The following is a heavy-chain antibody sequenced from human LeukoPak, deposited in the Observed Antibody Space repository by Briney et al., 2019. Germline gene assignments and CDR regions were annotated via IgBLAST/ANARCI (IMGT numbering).Heavy chain of an antibody. Sequence: PGRSLRLSCVASGFTFSSYGMHWVRQAPGKGLEWVAVISYDGSNKYYADSVKGRFTISRDNSKNTLYLQMNSLRAEDTAVYYCAKDPSGTADIWGQGTMVTVSS. V-gene: IGHV3-30*18. CDR3: AKDPSGTADI. J-gene: IGHJ3*02. CDR1: GFTFSSYG. CDR2: ISYDGSNK. D-gene: IGHD3-10*01.